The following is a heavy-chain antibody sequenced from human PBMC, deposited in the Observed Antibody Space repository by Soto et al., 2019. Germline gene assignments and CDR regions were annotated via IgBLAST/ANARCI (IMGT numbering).Heavy chain of an antibody. Sequence: QLQLQESGPGLVKPSETLSLTCTVSGGSISSSSYYWGWIRQPPGKGLEWIGSIYYSGSTYYNPSLKSRVTISVDTSKNQFSLKLSSVTAADTAVYYCARRWRERYLGGMDVWGQGTTVTVSS. D-gene: IGHD1-26*01. CDR2: IYYSGST. CDR3: ARRWRERYLGGMDV. CDR1: GGSISSSSYY. J-gene: IGHJ6*02. V-gene: IGHV4-39*01.